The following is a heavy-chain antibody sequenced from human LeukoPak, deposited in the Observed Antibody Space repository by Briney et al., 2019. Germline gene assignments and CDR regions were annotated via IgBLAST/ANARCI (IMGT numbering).Heavy chain of an antibody. Sequence: GGSLRLSCAASGFTFSSYILNWVRQAPGKGLEWVSYISSSSNTIYYTDSVKGRFTISRDNAKNSLYLQMSSLRAEDTAIYYCARLRDDTPYWGQGTLVTVSS. CDR2: ISSSSNTI. J-gene: IGHJ4*02. D-gene: IGHD3-22*01. CDR1: GFTFSSYI. V-gene: IGHV3-48*01. CDR3: ARLRDDTPY.